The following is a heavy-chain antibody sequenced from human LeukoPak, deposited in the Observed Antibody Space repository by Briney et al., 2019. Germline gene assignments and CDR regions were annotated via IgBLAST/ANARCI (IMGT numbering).Heavy chain of an antibody. CDR2: IWYDGSNK. CDR1: GFTFSSYG. Sequence: GRSLRLSCAASGFTFSSYGMHWVRQAPGKGLEWVAVIWYDGSNKYYADSVKGRFTISRDNSKNTLYLQMNSLRAEDTAVYYCARDARIQLWFNSDYWGQGTLVTVSS. D-gene: IGHD5-18*01. V-gene: IGHV3-33*01. J-gene: IGHJ4*02. CDR3: ARDARIQLWFNSDY.